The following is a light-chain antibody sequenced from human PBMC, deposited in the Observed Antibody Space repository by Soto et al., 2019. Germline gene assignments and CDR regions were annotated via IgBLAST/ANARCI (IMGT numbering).Light chain of an antibody. V-gene: IGKV1-5*01. J-gene: IGKJ2*01. Sequence: DIQMTQSPSTLSASVGDRVTITCRASQSISGWLAWYQQKPGKAPKLLIYDVSSLESGVPSRFSGSGSETEFTLTIHSLQPDDFATYYCQQSYITLYSFGQGTRLEIK. CDR2: DVS. CDR3: QQSYITLYS. CDR1: QSISGW.